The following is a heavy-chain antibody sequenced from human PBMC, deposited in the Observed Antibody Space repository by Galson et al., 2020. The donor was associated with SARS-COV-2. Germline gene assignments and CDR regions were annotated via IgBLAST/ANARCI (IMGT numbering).Heavy chain of an antibody. J-gene: IGHJ4*02. CDR2: VTVGGSIT. CDR1: GFTFSRYA. Sequence: GASLRLSCAGSGFTFSRYAMSWVRQVPGKGLEWVSSVTVGGSITYHADTVKGRFTISRDNPKNTLYLQMNSLRVEDTALYYCAKDQGNDYGDQLDYWGQGTLVSVSS. V-gene: IGHV3-23*01. CDR3: AKDQGNDYGDQLDY. D-gene: IGHD4-17*01.